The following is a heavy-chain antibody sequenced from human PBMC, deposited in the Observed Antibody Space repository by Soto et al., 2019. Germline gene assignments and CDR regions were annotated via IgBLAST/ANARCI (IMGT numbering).Heavy chain of an antibody. D-gene: IGHD3-22*01. CDR1: GLTVGDNY. CDR3: AKSPGMYYYDSSGYYHYDY. V-gene: IGHV3-23*01. Sequence: HPGGSLRLSCAASGLTVGDNYMSWVRQAPGKGLEWVSGISGSGGSTYYGDSVKGRFTISRDNSKNTLYLQMNSLRAEDTAVYYCAKSPGMYYYDSSGYYHYDYWGQGT. J-gene: IGHJ4*02. CDR2: ISGSGGST.